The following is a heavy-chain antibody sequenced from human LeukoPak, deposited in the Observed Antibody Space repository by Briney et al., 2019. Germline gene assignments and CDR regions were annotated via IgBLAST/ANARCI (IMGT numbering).Heavy chain of an antibody. CDR2: IYYSGST. CDR1: GVSISSYY. CDR3: ARATGTKVPPGY. V-gene: IGHV4-59*12. D-gene: IGHD1-7*01. J-gene: IGHJ4*02. Sequence: SETLSLTCTVSGVSISSYYWNWIRQPPGKGLEWMGYIYYSGSTDYNPSLKSRVTISVDTSKNQFSLKLSSVTAADTAVYYCARATGTKVPPGYWGQGTLVTVSS.